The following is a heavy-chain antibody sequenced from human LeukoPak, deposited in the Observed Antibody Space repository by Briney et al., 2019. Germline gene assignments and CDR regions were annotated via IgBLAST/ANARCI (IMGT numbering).Heavy chain of an antibody. Sequence: SETLSLTCTVSGGSISSSSYYWGWIRQPPGKGLEWIGTITYSGSTYFSPSVKSRVSMSMDTSKNKFSLKLTSVTAAETAVYYCARRGDSYAVFDYWGQGTLVTVSS. CDR3: ARRGDSYAVFDY. CDR2: ITYSGST. V-gene: IGHV4-39*01. J-gene: IGHJ4*02. CDR1: GGSISSSSYY. D-gene: IGHD5-18*01.